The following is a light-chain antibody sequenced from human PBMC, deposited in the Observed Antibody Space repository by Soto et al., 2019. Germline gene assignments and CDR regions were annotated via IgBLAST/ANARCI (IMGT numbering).Light chain of an antibody. CDR3: CSYAGNSVV. J-gene: IGLJ2*01. CDR1: SSDVGGYDY. Sequence: QSVLTQPRSVSGSPGQSVTISCTGTSSDVGGYDYVSWYQQHPGKAPQLMIYDVSERPSGVPDRFSGSKSGNTASLTISGLQPEDEADYYCCSYAGNSVVFGGGTKLTVL. V-gene: IGLV2-11*01. CDR2: DVS.